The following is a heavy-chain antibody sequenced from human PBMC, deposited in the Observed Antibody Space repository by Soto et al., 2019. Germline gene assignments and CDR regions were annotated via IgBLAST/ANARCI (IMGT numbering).Heavy chain of an antibody. J-gene: IGHJ6*01. CDR1: WETFSSHLAA. CDR3: ARDHPSLAAAGYYYYYGMAV. D-gene: IGHD6-13*01. V-gene: IGHV6-1*01. Sequence: SLTVSVASALSWETFSSHLAACNCSRQCPSRCLEGLGRTYYRSKWYNDYAVSVKSRITINPDTSKNQFSLQLNSVTPEDTAVYYCARDHPSLAAAGYYYYYGMAVWGQGTTVTVS. CDR2: TYYRSKWYN.